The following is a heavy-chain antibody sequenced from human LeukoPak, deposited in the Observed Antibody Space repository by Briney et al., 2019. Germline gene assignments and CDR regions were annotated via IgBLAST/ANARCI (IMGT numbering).Heavy chain of an antibody. D-gene: IGHD4-17*01. CDR2: IRNKANNYTT. V-gene: IGHV3-72*01. CDR3: VRDLGFHYGDYYLDV. CDR1: GFSFSDHY. Sequence: GGSLRLSCAASGFSFSDHYMDWVRQAPGKGLEWVGRIRNKANNYTTEYAASVQGRFTISRDDSKNSLYLQMNSLKTEDTAVYYCVRDLGFHYGDYYLDVWGKGTTVTISS. J-gene: IGHJ6*03.